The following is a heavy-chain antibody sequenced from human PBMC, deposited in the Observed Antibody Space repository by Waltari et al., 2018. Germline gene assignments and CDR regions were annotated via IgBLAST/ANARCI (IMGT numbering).Heavy chain of an antibody. V-gene: IGHV3-48*04. CDR1: GFTFISYS. D-gene: IGHD3-10*01. CDR2: SSSGPL. CDR3: ARDRGWAFDK. J-gene: IGHJ3*02. Sequence: EVQLVESGGGLVQPGGSLRLSCAASGFTFISYSLTWLRQAPGKSLEWISYSSSGPLYADSVEGRFTISRDNAKNLVYLQMNSLRVEDTAIYYCARDRGWAFDKWGQGTMVTVFS.